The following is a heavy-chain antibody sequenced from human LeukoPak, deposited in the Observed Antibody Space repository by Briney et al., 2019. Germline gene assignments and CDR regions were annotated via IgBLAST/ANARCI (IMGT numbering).Heavy chain of an antibody. D-gene: IGHD3-10*01. CDR2: ISWNSGSI. Sequence: GRSLRLSCAASGFTFDDYAMHWVRQAPGKGLEWVSGISWNSGSIGYADSVKGRFTISRDNAKNSLYLQMNSLRAEDTALYYCAKDWGLYYYAERFDYWGQGTLVTVSS. J-gene: IGHJ4*02. CDR3: AKDWGLYYYAERFDY. V-gene: IGHV3-9*01. CDR1: GFTFDDYA.